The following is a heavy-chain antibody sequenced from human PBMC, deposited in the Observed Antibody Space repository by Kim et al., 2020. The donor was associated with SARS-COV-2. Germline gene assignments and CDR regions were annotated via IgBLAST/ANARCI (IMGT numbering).Heavy chain of an antibody. V-gene: IGHV3-30*07. CDR3: ARGYCSSTSCYGGDY. Sequence: DSVKRRFTISRDKSKNTLYLQMNSLRAEDTAVYYCARGYCSSTSCYGGDYWGQGTLVTVSS. J-gene: IGHJ4*02. D-gene: IGHD2-2*01.